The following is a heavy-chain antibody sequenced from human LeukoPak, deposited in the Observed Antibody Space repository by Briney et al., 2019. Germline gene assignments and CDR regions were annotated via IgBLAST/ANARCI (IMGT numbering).Heavy chain of an antibody. CDR1: GYTFTSYD. V-gene: IGHV1-8*02. CDR3: ARGRGSGYPFDY. J-gene: IGHJ4*02. D-gene: IGHD3-22*01. Sequence: ASVKVSCKASGYTFTSYDINWVRQATGQGLEWMGWMNPNSGNTGYAQKFQGRVTMTRDTSISTAYMELSRLRSDDTAVYYCARGRGSGYPFDYWGQGTLVTVSS. CDR2: MNPNSGNT.